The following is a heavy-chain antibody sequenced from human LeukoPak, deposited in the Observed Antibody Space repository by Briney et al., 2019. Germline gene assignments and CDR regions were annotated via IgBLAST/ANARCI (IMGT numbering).Heavy chain of an antibody. Sequence: ETLSLTCTVSGGSISSSSYYWGWVRQAPGKGLEWVSAISGSGGSTYYADSVKGRFTISRDNSKNTLYLQMNSLRAEDTAVYYCAKDSVGQYYYDSSGHFDYWGQGTLVTVSS. D-gene: IGHD3-22*01. CDR3: AKDSVGQYYYDSSGHFDY. J-gene: IGHJ4*02. CDR1: GGSISSSSYY. CDR2: ISGSGGST. V-gene: IGHV3-23*01.